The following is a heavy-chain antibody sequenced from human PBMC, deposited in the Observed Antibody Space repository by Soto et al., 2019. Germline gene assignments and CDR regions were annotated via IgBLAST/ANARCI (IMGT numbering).Heavy chain of an antibody. Sequence: QVQLVQSGAEVKKPGASVKVSCKASGYTFTNYGITWVRQAPGQGLEWMGWISAYNGNTNYAQKLQGRVTMTTDTSTTTAYMELRRLRSDDTAVYYCASSYYGSGTPYYYGMDVWGQGTTVTVSS. D-gene: IGHD3-10*01. CDR2: ISAYNGNT. V-gene: IGHV1-18*01. CDR1: GYTFTNYG. J-gene: IGHJ6*02. CDR3: ASSYYGSGTPYYYGMDV.